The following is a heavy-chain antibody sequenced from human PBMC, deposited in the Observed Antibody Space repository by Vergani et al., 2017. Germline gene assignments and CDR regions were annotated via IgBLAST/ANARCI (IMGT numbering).Heavy chain of an antibody. CDR2: ISGSGGST. V-gene: IGHV3-23*01. CDR3: AKANPRNSGYDYLYYYHAMDV. D-gene: IGHD5-12*01. J-gene: IGHJ6*02. CDR1: GFTFNHYA. Sequence: EVHLLESGGDLVQPGGSLRLSCAASGFTFNHYAMNWVRQAPGKGLEWVSGISGSGGSTYYAGSVKGRFTISRDSSKNTLYLKMNSLSAGDTAVYYCAKANPRNSGYDYLYYYHAMDVWGQGTTVTVSS.